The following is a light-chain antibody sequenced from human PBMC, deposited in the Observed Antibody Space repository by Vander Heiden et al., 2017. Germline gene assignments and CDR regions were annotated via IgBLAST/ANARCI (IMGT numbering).Light chain of an antibody. J-gene: IGLJ3*02. CDR1: SSDVGGYNY. Sequence: QSSLTQPASVSGSPGQSLTISCTRTSSDVGGYNYVSWYQQHPGKAPKLMIYEVSNRPAGVSNRFSGSKSGNTASLTISGLQAEDEADYYCSSYTSSSTEVFGGGTKLTVL. V-gene: IGLV2-14*01. CDR2: EVS. CDR3: SSYTSSSTEV.